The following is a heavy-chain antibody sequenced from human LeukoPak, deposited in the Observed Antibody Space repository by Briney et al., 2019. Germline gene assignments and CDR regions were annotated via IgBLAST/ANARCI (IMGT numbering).Heavy chain of an antibody. J-gene: IGHJ4*02. D-gene: IGHD2-21*01. CDR1: GFTFSSYG. V-gene: IGHV3-23*01. CDR2: ISGSGGST. CDR3: AKEVSIISRGLDY. Sequence: GGTLRLSCAASGFTFSSYGMSWVRQAPGKGLEWVSAISGSGGSTYYADSVKGRVTISRDNSKNTLYLQMNSLRAEDTAVYYCAKEVSIISRGLDYWGQGILVTVSS.